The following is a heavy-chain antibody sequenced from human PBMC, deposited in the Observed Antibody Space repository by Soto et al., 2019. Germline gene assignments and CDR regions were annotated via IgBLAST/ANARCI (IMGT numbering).Heavy chain of an antibody. CDR2: IHSGGNT. V-gene: IGHV4-4*07. Sequence: SETLSLTCNLSVGSISGYYWNWFRQPAGGRLEWIGRIHSGGNTDYSPSLRSRLTMSVDTSKNQLSLKLSSVLAADTAVYYCARISGGPICWGQGILVTVAS. J-gene: IGHJ4*02. CDR1: VGSISGYY. CDR3: ARISGGPIC.